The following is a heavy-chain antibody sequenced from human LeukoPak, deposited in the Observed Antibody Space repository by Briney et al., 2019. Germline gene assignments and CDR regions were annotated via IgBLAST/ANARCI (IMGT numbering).Heavy chain of an antibody. V-gene: IGHV5-51*01. CDR1: GYSFTSYW. CDR2: IYPGDSDT. CDR3: ASQYYYGSGNKDYYYYYMDV. D-gene: IGHD3-10*01. Sequence: GESLKISCKGSGYSFTSYWIGWVRQMPGKGLEWMGIIYPGDSDTRYSPSFQGQVTISADKSISTAYLQWSSLKASDTAMYYCASQYYYGSGNKDYYYYYMDVWGKGTTVTVSS. J-gene: IGHJ6*03.